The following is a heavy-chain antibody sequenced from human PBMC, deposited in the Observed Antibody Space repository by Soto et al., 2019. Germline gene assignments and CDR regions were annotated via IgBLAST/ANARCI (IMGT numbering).Heavy chain of an antibody. CDR2: INAGNGNT. J-gene: IGHJ6*02. D-gene: IGHD3-3*01. V-gene: IGHV1-3*01. Sequence: QVQLVQSGAEVKKPGASVKVSCKASGYTFTSYAMHWVRQAPGQRLEWMGWINAGNGNTKYSQKFQGRVTITRDTSASTAYMELSSPRSEDTAVYYCARDYHGDFWSGYYLYGMDVWGQGTTVTVSS. CDR1: GYTFTSYA. CDR3: ARDYHGDFWSGYYLYGMDV.